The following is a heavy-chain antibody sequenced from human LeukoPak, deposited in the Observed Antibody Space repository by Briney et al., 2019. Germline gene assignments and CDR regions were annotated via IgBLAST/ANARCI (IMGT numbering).Heavy chain of an antibody. CDR3: ARDRHWNQGNFDY. J-gene: IGHJ4*02. D-gene: IGHD1-1*01. V-gene: IGHV1-2*02. CDR2: INRNSGDT. CDR1: GYTITGHY. Sequence: ASVKVSCKASGYTITGHYIHWVRQASGQGLEWMGWINRNSGDTNYAQKFQGRVTMTRDTSINTAFMELSRLRSDDTAVYYCARDRHWNQGNFDYWGQGTLVTVSS.